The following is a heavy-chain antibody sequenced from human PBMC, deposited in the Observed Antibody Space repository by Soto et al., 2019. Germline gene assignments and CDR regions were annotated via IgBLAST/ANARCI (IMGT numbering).Heavy chain of an antibody. Sequence: QVQLVQSGSELKKPGASVKVSCKASGYTFTSYAMNWVRQAPGQGLEWMGWINTNTGNPTYAQGFTGRFVFSLDTSVSRAYLQICSLKAEDTAVYYCARSSYGSGSYYMRDYYYYMDVWGKGTTVTVSS. V-gene: IGHV7-4-1*01. CDR1: GYTFTSYA. CDR2: INTNTGNP. D-gene: IGHD3-10*01. J-gene: IGHJ6*03. CDR3: ARSSYGSGSYYMRDYYYYMDV.